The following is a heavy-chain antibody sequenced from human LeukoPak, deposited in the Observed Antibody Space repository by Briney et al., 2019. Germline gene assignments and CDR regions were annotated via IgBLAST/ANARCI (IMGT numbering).Heavy chain of an antibody. J-gene: IGHJ4*02. D-gene: IGHD3-22*01. CDR3: ARVAYYDSSGYSWYFDY. Sequence: PSQTLSLTCNVSGGSISSGRYYWTWMRQYPGKGLEWIAYIHYSGSTYYNPSLKSRVTISVDTSKNQFSLKLSSVTAADTAVYYCARVAYYDSSGYSWYFDYWGQGTLVTVSS. CDR2: IHYSGST. CDR1: GGSISSGRYY. V-gene: IGHV4-31*03.